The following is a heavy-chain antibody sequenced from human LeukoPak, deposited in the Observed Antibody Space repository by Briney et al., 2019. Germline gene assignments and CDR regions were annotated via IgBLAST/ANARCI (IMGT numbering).Heavy chain of an antibody. V-gene: IGHV3-30*02. CDR2: IRYDGSNK. J-gene: IGHJ4*02. CDR3: AKDLGTTGTPDY. Sequence: GGSLRLSCAASGFTFSSYGMHWVRQAPGKGLEWVAFIRYDGSNKYYADSVKGRFTISRDNSKNTLYLQMNSLRAEDTAVYYCAKDLGTTGTPDYWGQGILVTVSS. D-gene: IGHD1-1*01. CDR1: GFTFSSYG.